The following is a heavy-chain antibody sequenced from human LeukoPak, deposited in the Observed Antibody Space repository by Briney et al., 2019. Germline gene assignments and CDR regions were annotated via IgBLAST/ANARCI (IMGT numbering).Heavy chain of an antibody. Sequence: PGGSLRLSCAVSGFTFSSYEMNWVRQAPGKGLEWVSYISSSGSTIYYADSVKGRFTISRDNAKNSLYLQMNSLRAEDTAVYYCARGTMIVVVTPSGIDYWGQGTLVTVSS. J-gene: IGHJ4*02. CDR3: ARGTMIVVVTPSGIDY. CDR1: GFTFSSYE. V-gene: IGHV3-48*03. CDR2: ISSSGSTI. D-gene: IGHD3-22*01.